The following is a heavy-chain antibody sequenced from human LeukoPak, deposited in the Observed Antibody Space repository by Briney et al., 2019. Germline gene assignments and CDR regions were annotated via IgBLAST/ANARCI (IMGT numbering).Heavy chain of an antibody. Sequence: GGSLRLSXAASGFSFSSHSMNWVRQVPGKGLEWVSSISSGAYSIYYADSVRGRFTISRDNAKNSLYLQMNSLRAEDTAVYYCAREPGISGYWGQGTLVTVSS. CDR3: AREPGISGY. CDR1: GFSFSSHS. V-gene: IGHV3-21*01. D-gene: IGHD6-25*01. CDR2: ISSGAYSI. J-gene: IGHJ4*02.